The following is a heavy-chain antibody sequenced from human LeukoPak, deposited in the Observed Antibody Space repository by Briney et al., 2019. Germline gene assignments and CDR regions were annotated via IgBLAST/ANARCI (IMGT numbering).Heavy chain of an antibody. D-gene: IGHD5-18*01. CDR1: GGSISSSSYY. J-gene: IGHJ4*02. V-gene: IGHV4-39*07. CDR3: GGPDTAMVSHGQFDY. Sequence: SETLSLTCTVSGGSISSSSYYWGWIRQPPGKGLEWIGSIYYSGSTYYNPSLKSRVTISVDTSKNQFSLKLSSVTAADTAVYYCGGPDTAMVSHGQFDYWGQGTLVTVST. CDR2: IYYSGST.